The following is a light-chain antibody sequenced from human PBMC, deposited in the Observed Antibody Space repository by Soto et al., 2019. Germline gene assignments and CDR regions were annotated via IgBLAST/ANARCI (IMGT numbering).Light chain of an antibody. J-gene: IGKJ4*01. V-gene: IGKV1-39*01. CDR2: AAS. Sequence: DIQMTQSPCSLSASIGDYVTITCRASQSISTYVNWYRQKPGKAPELLIYAASSLQTKVPSRFGGSGSGTDFTLTISGLQREDFATYHCQQSYMTPLTFGGGTRVEFK. CDR1: QSISTY. CDR3: QQSYMTPLT.